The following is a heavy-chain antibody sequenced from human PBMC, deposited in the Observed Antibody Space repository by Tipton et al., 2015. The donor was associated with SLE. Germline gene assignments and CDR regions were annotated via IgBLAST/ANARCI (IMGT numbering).Heavy chain of an antibody. V-gene: IGHV4-39*01. CDR3: ARGQLPLSL. CDR1: GGSISSSSYY. Sequence: TLSLTCTVSGGSISSSSYYWGWIRQPPGKGLEWIGSIYYSGSTCYNPSLKSRVTISVDTSKNQFSLKLSSVTAADTAVYYCARGQLPLSLWGRGTLVTVSS. CDR2: IYYSGST. D-gene: IGHD1-26*01. J-gene: IGHJ2*01.